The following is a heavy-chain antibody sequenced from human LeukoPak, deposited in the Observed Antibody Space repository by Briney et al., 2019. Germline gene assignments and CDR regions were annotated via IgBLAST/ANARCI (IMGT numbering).Heavy chain of an antibody. CDR1: GFTFSSYA. V-gene: IGHV3-30*04. CDR3: ASKDV. CDR2: ISYDGSNK. Sequence: GGSLRLSCAASGFTFSSYAMHWVRQAPGKGLEWVAVISYDGSNKYYADSVKGRFTISRDNSKNTLYLQMNSLRAEDTAVYYCASKDVWGKGTTVTVSS. J-gene: IGHJ6*04.